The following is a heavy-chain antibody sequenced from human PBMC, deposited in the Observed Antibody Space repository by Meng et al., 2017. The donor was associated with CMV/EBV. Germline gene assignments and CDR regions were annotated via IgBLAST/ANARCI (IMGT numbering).Heavy chain of an antibody. Sequence: GESLKISCAASGFTFSSHAMYWVRQAPGKGLEWVAVISYDGSNKYYADSVKGRFTISRDNSKNTLYLQMNSLRAEDTAVYYCTRDPPSAWDIVVVVAAPTYGMDVWGQGTTVTVSS. CDR2: ISYDGSNK. CDR1: GFTFSSHA. D-gene: IGHD2-15*01. J-gene: IGHJ6*02. V-gene: IGHV3-30*04. CDR3: TRDPPSAWDIVVVVAAPTYGMDV.